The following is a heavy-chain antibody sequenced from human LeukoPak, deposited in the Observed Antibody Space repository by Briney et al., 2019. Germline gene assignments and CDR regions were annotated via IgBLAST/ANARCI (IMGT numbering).Heavy chain of an antibody. J-gene: IGHJ4*02. CDR3: AREHKSYGDYPYYFDS. Sequence: PSRTLSLTCTVSSDSISSGDYYWSWIRQPAGKGLEFIGYINKKGGTFYNPPLKSRVSISIDTSKNQFSLKLTSVTAADTAVYFCAREHKSYGDYPYYFDSWGQGTLVTVSS. CDR1: SDSISSGDYY. CDR2: INKKGGT. V-gene: IGHV4-30-4*01. D-gene: IGHD4-17*01.